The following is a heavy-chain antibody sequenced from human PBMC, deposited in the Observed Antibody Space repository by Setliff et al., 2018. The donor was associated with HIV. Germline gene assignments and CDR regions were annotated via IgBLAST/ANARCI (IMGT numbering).Heavy chain of an antibody. CDR1: GGSFNDYY. CDR3: ARGLNYYGSGSYLPLGY. V-gene: IGHV4-34*01. CDR2: IDHSGNI. Sequence: PSETLSLTCAVYGGSFNDYYWTWIRQPPGKGLEWIGEIDHSGNIKYHASLKSRVTISKDTSKNQISLKLRSVTAADTAEYYCARGLNYYGSGSYLPLGYWGQGTLVTVSS. J-gene: IGHJ4*02. D-gene: IGHD3-10*01.